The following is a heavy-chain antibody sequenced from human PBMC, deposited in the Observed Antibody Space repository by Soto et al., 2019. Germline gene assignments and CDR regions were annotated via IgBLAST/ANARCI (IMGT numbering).Heavy chain of an antibody. CDR1: GYVFPDFD. J-gene: IGHJ4*02. CDR3: ARALPGVGPLDF. V-gene: IGHV1-8*01. Sequence: QVQLVQSGPEVKKAGASMKDSCRASGYVFPDFDINWVRQAPGQGLEWMGWMNPNSGYTRYSSKFEGRVRMTRDTSITTAYLKVTGLRPDDTAMYFCARALPGVGPLDFWAQGTPVTVSS. CDR2: MNPNSGYT. D-gene: IGHD1-26*01.